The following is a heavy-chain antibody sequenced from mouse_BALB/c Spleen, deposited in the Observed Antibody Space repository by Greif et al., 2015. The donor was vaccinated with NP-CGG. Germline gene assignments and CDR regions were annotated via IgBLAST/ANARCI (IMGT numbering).Heavy chain of an antibody. CDR2: IWRGGST. D-gene: IGHD2-1*01. CDR3: AKMGGYGNYLDY. Sequence: QVHVKQSGPSLVQPSQSLSITCTVSGFSLTSYGVHWVRQSPGKGLEWLGVIWRGGSTDYNAAFMSRLSITKDNSKSQVFFKMNSLQADDTAIYYCAKMGGYGNYLDYWGQGTTLTVSS. CDR1: GFSLTSYG. J-gene: IGHJ2*01. V-gene: IGHV2-5-1*01.